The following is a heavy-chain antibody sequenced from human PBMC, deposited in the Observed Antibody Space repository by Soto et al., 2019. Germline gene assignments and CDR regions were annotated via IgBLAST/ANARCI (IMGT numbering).Heavy chain of an antibody. CDR1: SCA. CDR2: ISGSGGST. V-gene: IGHV3-23*01. D-gene: IGHD6-19*01. Sequence: SCAMYRNHQKTGKGLEWVSAISGSGGSTYYADSVKGRFTISRDNSKNTLYLQMNSLRAEDTAVYYCAKVTIGYSSGWYFDYWGQGTLVTVSS. CDR3: AKVTIGYSSGWYFDY. J-gene: IGHJ4*02.